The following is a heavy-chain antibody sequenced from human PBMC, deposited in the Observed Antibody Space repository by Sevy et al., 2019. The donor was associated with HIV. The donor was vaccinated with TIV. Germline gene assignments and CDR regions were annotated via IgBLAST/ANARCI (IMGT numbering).Heavy chain of an antibody. CDR1: GLTFTSYA. Sequence: GGSLRLSCAASGLTFTSYAMNWVRQAPGKGLEWVSTISGSGGSTYYGDSEKGRFTISRDNSKNTLYLQMSSLRAEDTAVYYCAKDRYEGSGYYPEGAFDIWGQGTKVTVSS. D-gene: IGHD3-22*01. V-gene: IGHV3-23*01. CDR2: ISGSGGST. J-gene: IGHJ3*02. CDR3: AKDRYEGSGYYPEGAFDI.